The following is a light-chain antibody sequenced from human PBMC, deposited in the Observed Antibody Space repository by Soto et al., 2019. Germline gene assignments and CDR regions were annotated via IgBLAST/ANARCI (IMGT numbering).Light chain of an antibody. CDR3: QQYNSYPWT. CDR1: QSISTW. V-gene: IGKV1-5*01. Sequence: DIQMTQSPSTLSASVGDRVTITCRASQSISTWLAWYQQKPGKAPKLLIYDASSLESGVPSGFSGSGSGTDFTLTISSLHPDDFATYYCQQYNSYPWTFGQGTKVEIK. J-gene: IGKJ1*01. CDR2: DAS.